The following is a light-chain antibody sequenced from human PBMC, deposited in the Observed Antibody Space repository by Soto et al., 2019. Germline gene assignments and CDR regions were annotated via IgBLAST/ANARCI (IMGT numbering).Light chain of an antibody. Sequence: EIVMTQSPATLSVSPVERATLSCRASQSVTTNLAWYQQKPGQAPRLLIFGASTRAIGIPATFTGGGSGTDFTLTISRLQSEDFAVYYCQQYNGWPTFGQGTKVDIK. J-gene: IGKJ1*01. V-gene: IGKV3-15*01. CDR1: QSVTTN. CDR3: QQYNGWPT. CDR2: GAS.